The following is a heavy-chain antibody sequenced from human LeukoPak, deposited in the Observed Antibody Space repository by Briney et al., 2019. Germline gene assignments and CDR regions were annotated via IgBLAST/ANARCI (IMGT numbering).Heavy chain of an antibody. J-gene: IGHJ4*02. D-gene: IGHD1-26*01. CDR2: VWSGGNNK. CDR1: GFIFSTYG. CDR3: AKDGQVGAIGYFDY. Sequence: GGSLRLSCAASGFIFSTYGMHWIRQAPGKGLEWVAVVWSGGNNKYYSDSVKGRFTISRDNSKNTLYLQMNSLRAEDTAVYYCAKDGQVGAIGYFDYRGQGTLATVSS. V-gene: IGHV3-33*06.